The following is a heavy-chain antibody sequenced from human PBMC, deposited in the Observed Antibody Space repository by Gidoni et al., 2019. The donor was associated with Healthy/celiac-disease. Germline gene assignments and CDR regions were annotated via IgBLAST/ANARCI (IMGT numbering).Heavy chain of an antibody. D-gene: IGHD2-15*01. Sequence: QVQLVESGGGVVQPGRSLSLSCAASGFTFSSYGMHWVRQAPGKGLEWVAVISYDGSNKYYADSVKGRFTISRDNSKNTLYLQMNSLRAEDTAVYYCAKEVVVVAATWAFDIWGQGTMVTVSS. CDR3: AKEVVVVAATWAFDI. V-gene: IGHV3-30*18. CDR2: ISYDGSNK. J-gene: IGHJ3*02. CDR1: GFTFSSYG.